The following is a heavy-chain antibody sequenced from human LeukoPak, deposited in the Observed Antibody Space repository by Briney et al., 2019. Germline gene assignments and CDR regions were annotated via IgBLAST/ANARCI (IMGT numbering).Heavy chain of an antibody. V-gene: IGHV3-23*01. J-gene: IGHJ4*02. CDR2: ISGSGGSA. Sequence: GGSLRLSCAASGFTFSSYAMSWVRQAPGKGLEWVSAISGSGGSAYYADSVKGRFTISRDNSKNTLYLQMNSLRAEDTAVYYCAKDFSGSYLVDYWGQGTLVTVSS. CDR1: GFTFSSYA. D-gene: IGHD1-26*01. CDR3: AKDFSGSYLVDY.